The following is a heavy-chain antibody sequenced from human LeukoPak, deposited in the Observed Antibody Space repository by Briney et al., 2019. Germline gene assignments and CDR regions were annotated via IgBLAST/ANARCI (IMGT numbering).Heavy chain of an antibody. CDR2: IYYSGTT. CDR1: GGSISSYY. V-gene: IGHV4-59*01. D-gene: IGHD6-13*01. CDR3: ARGVYIAAAQYGY. J-gene: IGHJ4*02. Sequence: SETLSLTCTVSGGSISSYYWSWIRQPPGKGLEWVGYIYYSGTTNYNPSLQSRVTIPVDTSKNQFSLKLSSVTAADTAVYYCARGVYIAAAQYGYWGQGTLVTVSS.